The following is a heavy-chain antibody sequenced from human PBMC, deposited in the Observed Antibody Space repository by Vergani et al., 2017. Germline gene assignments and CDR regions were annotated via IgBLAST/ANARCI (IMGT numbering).Heavy chain of an antibody. Sequence: EVQLVQSGAEVKKPGESLRISCKGSGYSFTSYWISWVRQMPGKGLEWMGRIDPSDSYTNYSPSFQGHGTISADKSISTAYLQWSSLKASDTAMYYCARGGPKMVVIAPADYWGQGTLVTVSS. J-gene: IGHJ4*02. D-gene: IGHD2-21*01. CDR1: GYSFTSYW. CDR3: ARGGPKMVVIAPADY. V-gene: IGHV5-10-1*03. CDR2: IDPSDSYT.